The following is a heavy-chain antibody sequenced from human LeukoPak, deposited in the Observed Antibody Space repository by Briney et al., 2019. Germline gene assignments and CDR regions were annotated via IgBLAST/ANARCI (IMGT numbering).Heavy chain of an antibody. D-gene: IGHD5-18*01. V-gene: IGHV4-34*01. CDR2: INHSGST. J-gene: IGHJ4*02. CDR1: GGSFSGYY. CDR3: ASRRRGYSYGYVGY. Sequence: SETLSLTCAVYGGSFSGYYWSWIRQPSGKGLGWIGEINHSGSTNYNPSLKSRVTISVDTSKNQFSLKLSSVTAADTAVYYCASRRRGYSYGYVGYWGQGTLVTVSS.